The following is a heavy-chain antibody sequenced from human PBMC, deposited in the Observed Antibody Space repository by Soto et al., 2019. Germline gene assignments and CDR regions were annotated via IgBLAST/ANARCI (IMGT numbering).Heavy chain of an antibody. Sequence: SGTLSLTCTFSGGSISSYYWSWIRQPPGKGLEWIGYIYYSGSTNYNPSLKSRVTISVDTSKNQFSLKLSSVTAADTAVYYCARADFGGYYEEGYYYDYWGQGTLVTVSS. D-gene: IGHD3-22*01. J-gene: IGHJ4*02. CDR2: IYYSGST. V-gene: IGHV4-59*01. CDR1: GGSISSYY. CDR3: ARADFGGYYEEGYYYDY.